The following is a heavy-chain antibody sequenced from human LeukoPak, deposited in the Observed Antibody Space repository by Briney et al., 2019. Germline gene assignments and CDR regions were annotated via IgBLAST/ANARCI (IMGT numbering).Heavy chain of an antibody. D-gene: IGHD6-13*01. CDR1: GFTFSSYA. Sequence: GGSLRLSCAASGFTFSSYAMSWVRQAPGKGLDWVSAISGSGGSTYYADSVKGRFTISRDNSKNTLYLQMNSLRAEDTAVYYCAKDLEYSSSWYVGYYYYGMDVWGQGTTVTVSS. V-gene: IGHV3-23*01. CDR3: AKDLEYSSSWYVGYYYYGMDV. J-gene: IGHJ6*02. CDR2: ISGSGGST.